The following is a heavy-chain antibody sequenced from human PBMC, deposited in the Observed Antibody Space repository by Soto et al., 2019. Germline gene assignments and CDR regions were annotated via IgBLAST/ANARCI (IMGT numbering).Heavy chain of an antibody. V-gene: IGHV1-8*01. CDR2: MNPNSGNT. J-gene: IGHJ6*02. CDR3: ARERRGMDV. CDR1: GYTFSNYD. Sequence: ASVKVSCKASGYTFSNYDISWVRQATGQGLEWMGWMNPNSGNTGYAQKFQGRVTMTRNTSISTAYMELSSLRSEDKAVYYCARERRGMDVWGQGTTVTVSS.